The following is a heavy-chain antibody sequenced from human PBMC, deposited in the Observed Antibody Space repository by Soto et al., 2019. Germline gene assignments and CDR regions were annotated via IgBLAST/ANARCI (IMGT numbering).Heavy chain of an antibody. CDR3: ARERYYGMDA. J-gene: IGHJ6*02. CDR1: GGSISSYY. V-gene: IGHV4-59*01. Sequence: LSLTCTVSGGSISSYYWSWIRQPPGKGLEWIGYIYYSGSTNYNPSLKSRVTISVDTSKNQFSLKLSSVTAADTAVYYCARERYYGMDAWGQGTTVTVSS. CDR2: IYYSGST.